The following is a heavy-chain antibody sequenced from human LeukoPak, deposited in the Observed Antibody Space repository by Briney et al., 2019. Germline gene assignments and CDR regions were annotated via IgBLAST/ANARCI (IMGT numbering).Heavy chain of an antibody. CDR3: ARDTLVGLDY. CDR2: IWYDGSNK. Sequence: GRSLRLSCAASGFTFSSYGMHWVRQAPGKGLEWVAVIWYDGSNKYYADSVKGRFTISRDNSKNTLYVQMNSLRAEDTAVYCCARDTLVGLDYWGQGTLVTVSS. CDR1: GFTFSSYG. J-gene: IGHJ4*02. D-gene: IGHD1-26*01. V-gene: IGHV3-33*01.